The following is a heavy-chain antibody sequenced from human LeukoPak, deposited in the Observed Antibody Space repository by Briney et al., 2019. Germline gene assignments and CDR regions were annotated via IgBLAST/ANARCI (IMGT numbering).Heavy chain of an antibody. D-gene: IGHD2-2*02. CDR2: ISSSGDDT. Sequence: QAGGSLRLSCAASGFTFSNYAMSWVRQVPGKGLEWVSAISSSGDDTYYADSVKGRFTISRDNSNNTLYLQMNSLRVDNTAVYYCAKARDIVVVPAAIDYWGQGTLVTVSS. CDR1: GFTFSNYA. CDR3: AKARDIVVVPAAIDY. V-gene: IGHV3-23*01. J-gene: IGHJ4*02.